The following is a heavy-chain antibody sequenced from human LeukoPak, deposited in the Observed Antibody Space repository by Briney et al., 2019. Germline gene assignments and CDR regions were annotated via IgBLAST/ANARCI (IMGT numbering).Heavy chain of an antibody. CDR3: ARGFSWELLQWFDP. CDR1: GYSISSGYY. CDR2: IYHSGST. V-gene: IGHV4-38-2*02. Sequence: SETLSLTCTVSGYSISSGYYWGWIRQPPGKGLEWIGSIYHSGSTYYNPSLKSRVTISVDTSKNQFSLKLSSVTAADTAVYYCARGFSWELLQWFDPWGQGTLVTVSS. D-gene: IGHD1-26*01. J-gene: IGHJ5*02.